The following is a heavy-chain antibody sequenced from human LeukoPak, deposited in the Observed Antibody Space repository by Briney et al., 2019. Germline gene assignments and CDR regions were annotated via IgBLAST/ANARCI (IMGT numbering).Heavy chain of an antibody. CDR2: INSDGSST. Sequence: PGGSLRLSCAASGFTFSSYWMHWVRQAPGKGLVWVSRINSDGSSTSYADSVKGRFTISRDNAKNTLYLQMNSLRAEDTAVYYCAKDYYDSSGYYFDYWGQGTLVTVSS. CDR1: GFTFSSYW. CDR3: AKDYYDSSGYYFDY. V-gene: IGHV3-74*01. D-gene: IGHD3-22*01. J-gene: IGHJ4*02.